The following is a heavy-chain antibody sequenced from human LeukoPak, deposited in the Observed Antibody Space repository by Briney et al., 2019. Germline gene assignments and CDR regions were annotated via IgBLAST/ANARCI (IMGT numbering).Heavy chain of an antibody. J-gene: IGHJ4*02. Sequence: PGGSLRLSCAASGFTFSDAWMTWVRLAPGKGLEWVSSISSSSSYIYYADSVKGRFTISRDNAKNSLYLQMNSLRAEDTAVYYCARRPHYYDSSGFRIFDYWGQGTLVTVSS. D-gene: IGHD3-22*01. CDR3: ARRPHYYDSSGFRIFDY. CDR1: GFTFSDAW. V-gene: IGHV3-21*04. CDR2: ISSSSSYI.